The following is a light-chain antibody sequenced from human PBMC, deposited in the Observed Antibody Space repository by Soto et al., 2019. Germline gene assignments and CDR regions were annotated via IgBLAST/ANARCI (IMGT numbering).Light chain of an antibody. CDR1: SSDVGGYNY. J-gene: IGLJ2*01. Sequence: QSALTQPASVSGSPGQSITISCTGTSSDVGGYNYVSWYQQHPGKAPKLMIYDVSNRPSGVSNRFSGSKSDNTASLTISGLQAEDAADYYCSSYTSSSTLVVFVVGTQLTVL. V-gene: IGLV2-14*01. CDR3: SSYTSSSTLVV. CDR2: DVS.